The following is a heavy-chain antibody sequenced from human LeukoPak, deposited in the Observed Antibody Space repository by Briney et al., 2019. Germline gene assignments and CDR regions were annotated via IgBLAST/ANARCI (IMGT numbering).Heavy chain of an antibody. CDR1: GGTFSSYA. Sequence: SVKVSCKASGGTFSSYAISWVRQAPRQGLEWMGGIIPIFGTANYAQKFQGRVTITADESTSTAYMELSSLRSEDTAVYYCATRPTYGDYDYWGQGTLVTVSS. D-gene: IGHD4-17*01. CDR3: ATRPTYGDYDY. CDR2: IIPIFGTA. J-gene: IGHJ4*02. V-gene: IGHV1-69*13.